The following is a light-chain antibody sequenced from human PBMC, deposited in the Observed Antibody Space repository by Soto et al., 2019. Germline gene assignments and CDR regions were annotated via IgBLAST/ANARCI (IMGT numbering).Light chain of an antibody. CDR2: GAS. CDR1: QSVSRD. CDR3: QQYNDWPRT. Sequence: EIVMTQSPATLSVSPGERATLSCRASQSVSRDLAWYQQQPGQAPRLLISGASTRATGIPARFSGSGSGTEFTLTISSLQSEDFAVYYCQQYNDWPRTFGPGTKVQIQ. V-gene: IGKV3-15*01. J-gene: IGKJ3*01.